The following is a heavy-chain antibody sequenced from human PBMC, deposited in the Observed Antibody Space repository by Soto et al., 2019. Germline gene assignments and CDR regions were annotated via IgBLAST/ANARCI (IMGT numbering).Heavy chain of an antibody. J-gene: IGHJ6*02. CDR1: GDPISSADYY. CDR3: ARDLWVEPELYYYGMDV. Sequence: QVQLQESGPGLVRPSQTLSLTCTVSGDPISSADYYWSWIRQTPGKGLEWIGHIFYSGTTYYNPSLKSRLTISVDTSKNHFSLRLTSVTAADTAVYYCARDLWVEPELYYYGMDVWGQGTTVTVSS. CDR2: IFYSGTT. D-gene: IGHD1-1*01. V-gene: IGHV4-30-4*01.